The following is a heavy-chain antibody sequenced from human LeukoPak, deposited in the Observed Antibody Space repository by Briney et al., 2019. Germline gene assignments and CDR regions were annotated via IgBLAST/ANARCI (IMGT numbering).Heavy chain of an antibody. V-gene: IGHV4-31*03. J-gene: IGHJ3*02. CDR2: IYYSGST. CDR3: ARETTDYAFDI. Sequence: PSETLSLTCTLSGGSISSGGYYWSWIRQHPGKGLEWIGYIYYSGSTYYNPSLKSRVTISVDTSKNQFSLKLSSVTAADTAVYYCARETTDYAFDIWGQGTMVTVSS. CDR1: GGSISSGGYY. D-gene: IGHD1-7*01.